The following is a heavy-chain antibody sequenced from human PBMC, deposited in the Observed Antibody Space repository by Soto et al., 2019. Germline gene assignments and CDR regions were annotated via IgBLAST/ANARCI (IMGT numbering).Heavy chain of an antibody. CDR2: IMPVFRTP. D-gene: IGHD2-8*01. V-gene: IGHV1-69*12. CDR3: ARDNDRPQLGGNYYYILDV. J-gene: IGHJ6*02. Sequence: QVQLVQSGAEVKKPGSSVKVSCKASGGTFRTAAISWVRQAPGQGLEWMGGIMPVFRTPDYAQKFQGRVTITADESTNTAYMELSGLRSDATAVYYCARDNDRPQLGGNYYYILDVWGQGTTITVSS. CDR1: GGTFRTAA.